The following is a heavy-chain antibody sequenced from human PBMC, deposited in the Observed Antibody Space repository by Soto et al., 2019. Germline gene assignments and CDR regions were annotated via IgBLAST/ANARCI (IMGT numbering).Heavy chain of an antibody. J-gene: IGHJ3*02. CDR1: GGTFSSYT. CDR3: ARFVLRFAFDI. Sequence: ASVKGSCKASGGTFSSYTISWVRQAPGQGLEWMGRIIPILGIANYAQKFQGRVTITADKSTSTAYMELSSLRSEDTAVYYCARFVLRFAFDIWGQGTMVTVSS. CDR2: IIPILGIA. D-gene: IGHD3-3*01. V-gene: IGHV1-69*02.